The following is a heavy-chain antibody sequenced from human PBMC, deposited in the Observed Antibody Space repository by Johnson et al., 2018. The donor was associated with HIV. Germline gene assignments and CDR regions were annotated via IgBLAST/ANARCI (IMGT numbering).Heavy chain of an antibody. CDR1: GFTFDDYG. V-gene: IGHV3-66*01. Sequence: VQLVESGGGLVQPGGSLRLSCAASGFTFDDYGMSWVRQVLGKGLEWVSVIYSGGRTYYADSVKGRFTISRDNSKNTLYLQMNSLRAEDTAVYYCARGPRHTYHYDSSGYSGAFDIWGQGTMVTVSS. CDR3: ARGPRHTYHYDSSGYSGAFDI. D-gene: IGHD3-22*01. CDR2: IYSGGRT. J-gene: IGHJ3*02.